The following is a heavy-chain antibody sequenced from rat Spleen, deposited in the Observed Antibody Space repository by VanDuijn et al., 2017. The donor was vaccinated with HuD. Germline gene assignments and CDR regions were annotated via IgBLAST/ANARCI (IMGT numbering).Heavy chain of an antibody. Sequence: QVQLKESGPGLVQPSQTLSLTCTVSGFSLSSYGVIWVRQPPGKGLEWIAAVSSGGNTYYNSGLKSRLSISRDTSKSQVFLKMNSLQTEDTAIYFCTRPNNPYWYFDFWGPGTMVTVSS. CDR1: GFSLSSYG. J-gene: IGHJ1*01. CDR3: TRPNNPYWYFDF. V-gene: IGHV2S8*01. CDR2: VSSGGNT. D-gene: IGHD1-10*01.